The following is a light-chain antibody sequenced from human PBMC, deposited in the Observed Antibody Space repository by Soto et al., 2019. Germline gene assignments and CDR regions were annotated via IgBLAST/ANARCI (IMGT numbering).Light chain of an antibody. CDR1: QSVSSSF. V-gene: IGKV3-20*01. CDR2: GAS. Sequence: EIVLTQSPGTLSVSPGERATLSCRASQSVSSSFLAWYQQKPGQAPRLLIYGASSRATGIPDRFSGSGSGTDFTLTISRLEPEDFAVYYCQQYGSSPYTFGRGTKLEIK. J-gene: IGKJ2*01. CDR3: QQYGSSPYT.